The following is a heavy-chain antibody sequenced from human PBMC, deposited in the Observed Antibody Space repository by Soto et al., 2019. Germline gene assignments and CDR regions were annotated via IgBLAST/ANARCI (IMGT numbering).Heavy chain of an antibody. D-gene: IGHD1-7*01. J-gene: IGHJ6*02. CDR2: IWYDGSNK. Sequence: PGGSLILSCAASGFTFSSYGMHWVRQAPGKGLEWVAVIWYDGSNKYYADSVKGRFTISRDNSKNTLYLQMNSLRAEDTAVYYCAREWITGTTDYYYGMDVWGQGTTVTVSS. V-gene: IGHV3-33*01. CDR1: GFTFSSYG. CDR3: AREWITGTTDYYYGMDV.